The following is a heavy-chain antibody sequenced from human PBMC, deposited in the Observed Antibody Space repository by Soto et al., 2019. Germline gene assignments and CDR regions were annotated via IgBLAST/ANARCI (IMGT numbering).Heavy chain of an antibody. CDR2: IFYSGST. J-gene: IGHJ6*02. CDR1: GGSISSSDYY. CDR3: ARHRYYYGSGMDV. Sequence: QLQLQESGPGLVKPSETLSLTCTVSGGSISSSDYYWGWIRQPPGKGLEWIGSIFYSGSTYYNSSLKSRVTISVDTSKNQFSLKLSSVTAADTAVYYCARHRYYYGSGMDVWGQGTTVTVS. V-gene: IGHV4-39*01. D-gene: IGHD3-10*01.